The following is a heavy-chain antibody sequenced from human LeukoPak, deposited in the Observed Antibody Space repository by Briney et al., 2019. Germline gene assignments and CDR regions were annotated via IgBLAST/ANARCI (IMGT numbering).Heavy chain of an antibody. CDR1: GFTFSSYA. J-gene: IGHJ4*02. CDR3: ARARYSGSSVNFDY. D-gene: IGHD6-6*01. CDR2: ISYDGSNK. V-gene: IGHV3-30*01. Sequence: GGSLRLSCAASGFTFSSYAMHWVRQAPGKGLEWVAVISYDGSNKYYADSVKGRFTISRDNSKNTLYLQMNSLRAEDTAVYYCARARYSGSSVNFDYWGQGTLVTVSS.